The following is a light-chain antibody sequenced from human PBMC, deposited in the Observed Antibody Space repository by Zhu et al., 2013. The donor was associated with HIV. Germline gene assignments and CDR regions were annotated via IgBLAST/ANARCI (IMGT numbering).Light chain of an antibody. Sequence: SYELTQPPSVSVAPGKTARITCGGNNIGSKSVHWYQQKPGQAPLLVMYDASDRPSGIPERFSGSNSGNTATLTISRVEAGDEADYYCQVWDSSNDHWVFGGGTKLTVL. V-gene: IGLV3-21*04. CDR3: QVWDSSNDHWV. CDR2: DAS. J-gene: IGLJ3*02. CDR1: NIGSKS.